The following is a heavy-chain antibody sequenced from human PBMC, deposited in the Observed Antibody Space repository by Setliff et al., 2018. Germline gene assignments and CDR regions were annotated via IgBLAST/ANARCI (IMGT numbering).Heavy chain of an antibody. J-gene: IGHJ3*02. Sequence: RASVKVSCKVSGGSFSSYAISWVRQAPGQGPEWLGRIIPVLDTTDYSPKFQDRLTITADEPSRTVNMELHSLRSEDTALYYCARGVVNWAAFNIWGQGTMVTVS. CDR1: GGSFSSYA. V-gene: IGHV1-69*11. CDR3: ARGVVNWAAFNI. D-gene: IGHD3-16*01. CDR2: IIPVLDTT.